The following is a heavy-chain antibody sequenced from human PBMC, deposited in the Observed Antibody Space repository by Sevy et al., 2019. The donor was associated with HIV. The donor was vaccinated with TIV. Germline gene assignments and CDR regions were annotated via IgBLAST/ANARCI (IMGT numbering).Heavy chain of an antibody. Sequence: ASVKVTGKASGYTFTSYYMHWVRQAPGQGLEWMGIINPSGGSTSYAQKYQGRVTMTRDTSTSTVYMELSSLRSEDTAVYYCARGSGSGKIRDRGDYWGQGTLVTVSS. CDR3: ARGSGSGKIRDRGDY. D-gene: IGHD3-10*01. V-gene: IGHV1-46*03. J-gene: IGHJ4*02. CDR1: GYTFTSYY. CDR2: INPSGGST.